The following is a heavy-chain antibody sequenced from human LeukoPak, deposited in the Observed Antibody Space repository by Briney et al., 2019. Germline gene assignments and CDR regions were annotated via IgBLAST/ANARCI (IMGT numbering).Heavy chain of an antibody. Sequence: GGSLRLSCIASGFTFSNYWMHWVRQAPGKGLVWVSRINSDGSSTSYADSVKGRFTNSRDNAKNTLYLQMNSLRAEDTAVYYCAREVGSGNSDRYFDYWGQGTLVTVSS. CDR1: GFTFSNYW. D-gene: IGHD3-10*01. J-gene: IGHJ4*02. CDR3: AREVGSGNSDRYFDY. CDR2: INSDGSST. V-gene: IGHV3-74*01.